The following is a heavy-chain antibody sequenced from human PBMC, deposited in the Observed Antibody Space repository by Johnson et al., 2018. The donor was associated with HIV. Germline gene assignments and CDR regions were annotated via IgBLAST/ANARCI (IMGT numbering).Heavy chain of an antibody. V-gene: IGHV3-53*01. CDR2: IYVGGNT. CDR3: ARLFYGDDAFDI. D-gene: IGHD4-17*01. J-gene: IGHJ3*02. Sequence: EVQVVESGGGLIQPGGSLRVSCAASGFSVSGNYMSWVRQAPGKGLEWVSSIYVGGNTYSADSVKGRFTISRDNSENTLYLQMNSLRADDTAVYYCARLFYGDDAFDIWGQGTMVTVSS. CDR1: GFSVSGNY.